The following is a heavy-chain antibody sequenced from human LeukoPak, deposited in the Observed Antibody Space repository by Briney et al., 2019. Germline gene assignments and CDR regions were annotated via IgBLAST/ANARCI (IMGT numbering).Heavy chain of an antibody. J-gene: IGHJ4*02. D-gene: IGHD4-17*01. CDR2: MYYSGGS. V-gene: IGHV4-59*01. Sequence: PSETLSLTCTVSGDSLNNYYWSWFRQPPGKGLEWIAYMYYSGGSSYNPPLKSRLTISVDTSKNQFSLKVTSVTAADTAVYYCARVLDGDYADYWGQGTLVTVFS. CDR1: GDSLNNYY. CDR3: ARVLDGDYADY.